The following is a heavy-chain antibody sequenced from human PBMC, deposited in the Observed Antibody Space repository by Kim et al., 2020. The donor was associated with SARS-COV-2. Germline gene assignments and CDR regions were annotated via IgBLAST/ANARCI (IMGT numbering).Heavy chain of an antibody. J-gene: IGHJ4*02. CDR3: AKVPSGTVTPPFDY. Sequence: ADSVKGRFTISRDNSKNTLYLQMNSLRAEDTAVYYCAKVPSGTVTPPFDYWGQGTLVTVSS. V-gene: IGHV3-30*02. D-gene: IGHD4-17*01.